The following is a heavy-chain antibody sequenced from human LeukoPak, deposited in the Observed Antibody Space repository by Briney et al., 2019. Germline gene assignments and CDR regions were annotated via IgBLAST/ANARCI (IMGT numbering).Heavy chain of an antibody. CDR2: IYTSGST. J-gene: IGHJ6*03. Sequence: SETLSLTCTVSGGSISSGSYYWSWIRQPAGQGLEWIGRIYTSGSTNYNPSLKSRVTISVDTSKNQFSLKLSSVTAADTAVYYCARFYYYYYYMDVWGKGTTVTVSS. CDR3: ARFYYYYYYMDV. CDR1: GGSISSGSYY. V-gene: IGHV4-61*02.